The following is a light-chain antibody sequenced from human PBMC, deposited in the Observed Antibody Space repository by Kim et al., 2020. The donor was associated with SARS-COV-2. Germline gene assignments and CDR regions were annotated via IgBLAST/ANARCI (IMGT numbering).Light chain of an antibody. Sequence: VTISCTGSSSNIGAGYDVHWYQQLPGTAPKLLLYGNSNRPSGVPDRFSVSKSGTSASLAITGLQAEDEADYYCQSYDSSLSGPNWVFGGGTQLTVL. CDR3: QSYDSSLSGPNWV. CDR2: GNS. V-gene: IGLV1-40*01. CDR1: SSNIGAGYD. J-gene: IGLJ3*02.